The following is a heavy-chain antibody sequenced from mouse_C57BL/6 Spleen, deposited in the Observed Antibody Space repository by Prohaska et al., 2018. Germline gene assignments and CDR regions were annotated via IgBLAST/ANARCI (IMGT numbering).Heavy chain of an antibody. CDR1: GYAFTNYL. CDR3: ARGDDYDEGFAY. J-gene: IGHJ3*01. CDR2: INPGSGGT. Sequence: QVQLQQSGAELVRPGTSVKVSCKASGYAFTNYLIEWVKQRPGQGLEWIGVINPGSGGTNYNEKFKGKATLTADKSSSTAYMQLSSLTSEDSAVYFCARGDDYDEGFAYWGQGTLVTVSA. D-gene: IGHD2-4*01. V-gene: IGHV1-54*01.